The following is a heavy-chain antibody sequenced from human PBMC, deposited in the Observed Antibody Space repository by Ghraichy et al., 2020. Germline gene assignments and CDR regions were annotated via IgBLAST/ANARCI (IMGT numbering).Heavy chain of an antibody. CDR2: IYYSGST. CDR1: GGSISSYY. CDR3: ARAHRSLELWGSYRYIRYFDL. Sequence: SETLSLTCTVSGGSISSYYWSWIRQPPGKGLEWIGYIYYSGSTNYNPSLKSRVTISVDTSKNQFSLKLSSVTAADTAVYYCARAHRSLELWGSYRYIRYFDLWGRGTLVTVSS. V-gene: IGHV4-59*01. D-gene: IGHD3-16*02. J-gene: IGHJ2*01.